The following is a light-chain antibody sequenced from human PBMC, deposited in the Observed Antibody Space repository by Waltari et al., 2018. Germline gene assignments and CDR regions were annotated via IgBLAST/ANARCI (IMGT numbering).Light chain of an antibody. J-gene: IGLJ1*01. CDR2: ECS. CDR3: SSYAGSSTLYV. V-gene: IGLV2-23*01. CDR1: SSDVGSYNL. Sequence: QSALTQPASVSGSPGKSMTITCTGTSSDVGSYNLVSWYQQHPGKAPKLMIYECSKRPSGVSNRFSGSKSGNTAFLTISGLQAEDEADYFCSSYAGSSTLYVFGTGTKVTVL.